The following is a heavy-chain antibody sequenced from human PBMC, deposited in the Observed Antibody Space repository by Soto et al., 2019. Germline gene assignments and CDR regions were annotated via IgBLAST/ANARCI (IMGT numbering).Heavy chain of an antibody. J-gene: IGHJ1*01. Sequence: GGSLRLSCAASGFTFSSYAMSWVRQAPGEGLEWVSAISGSGGSTYYADSVKGRFTISRDNSKNTLYLQMNSLRAEDTAVYYCAKDLRPGIAVAGTVGYFQHWGQGTLVTVSS. CDR1: GFTFSSYA. CDR2: ISGSGGST. D-gene: IGHD6-19*01. V-gene: IGHV3-23*01. CDR3: AKDLRPGIAVAGTVGYFQH.